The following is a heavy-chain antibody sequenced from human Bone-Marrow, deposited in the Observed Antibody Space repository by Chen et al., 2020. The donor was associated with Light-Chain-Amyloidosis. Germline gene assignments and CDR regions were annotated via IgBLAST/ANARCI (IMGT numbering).Heavy chain of an antibody. CDR3: TSGAAADKYYYGLDV. Sequence: EVQLVEFGGDFVQPGRSLRLSCTGSGFTFGDYAVSWLRQAPGKGLEWVGFIRRKSYGGTTQYAASAHGRFTISRDDSISTAYLQMNSLRTDDTAVYSCTSGAAADKYYYGLDVWGQGTTVTVSS. V-gene: IGHV3-49*03. D-gene: IGHD6-13*01. CDR1: GFTFGDYA. J-gene: IGHJ6*02. CDR2: IRRKSYGGTT.